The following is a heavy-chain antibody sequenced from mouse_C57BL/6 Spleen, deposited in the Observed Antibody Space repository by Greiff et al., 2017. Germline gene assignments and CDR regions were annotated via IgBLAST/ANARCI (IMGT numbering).Heavy chain of an antibody. CDR3: ARDYYGRYFDV. CDR1: GYAFSSSW. J-gene: IGHJ1*03. D-gene: IGHD1-1*01. CDR2: IYPGDGDT. V-gene: IGHV1-82*01. Sequence: VKLQQSGPELVKPGASVKISCKASGYAFSSSWMNWVKQRPGKGLEWIGRIYPGDGDTNYNGKFKGKATLTADKSSSTAYMQLSSLTSEDSAVYFCARDYYGRYFDVRGTGTTVTVSS.